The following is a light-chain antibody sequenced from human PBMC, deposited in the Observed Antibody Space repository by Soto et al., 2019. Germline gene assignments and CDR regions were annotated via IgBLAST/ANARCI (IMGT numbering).Light chain of an antibody. CDR1: QSISNY. Sequence: DMEMTQSPSSLSASVGDRVTITCRASQSISNYLNWYQHKPGNVPKLLIYAASSLQSGVPTRFSGSGYGTDFTLTINSLQPEDFATYYCQPSYGTPLTFGGGTKIEIK. CDR2: AAS. J-gene: IGKJ4*01. V-gene: IGKV1-39*01. CDR3: QPSYGTPLT.